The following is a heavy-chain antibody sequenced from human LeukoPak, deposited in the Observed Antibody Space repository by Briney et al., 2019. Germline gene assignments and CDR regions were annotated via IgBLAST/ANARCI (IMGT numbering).Heavy chain of an antibody. CDR3: ARMGAENGALGD. Sequence: GASVKVSCKASGYTFTSYDINWVRQATGQGLEWMGWMNPNSGNTGYARKFQGRVTITRNTSISTAYMELSSLRSEDTAVYYCARMGAENGALGDWGQGTLVTVSS. J-gene: IGHJ4*02. D-gene: IGHD3-16*01. V-gene: IGHV1-8*03. CDR2: MNPNSGNT. CDR1: GYTFTSYD.